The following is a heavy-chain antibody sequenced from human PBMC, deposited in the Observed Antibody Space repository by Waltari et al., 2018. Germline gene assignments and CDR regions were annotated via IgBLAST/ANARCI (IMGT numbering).Heavy chain of an antibody. Sequence: GQLVESGGGLVQPGGPLRLSCEASEFSFSRSGMSCVRQAPGKGLEWVANIKPDGSATYDVGSVKGRFTISRDNSKDTQFLQMNTLRADDTAVYYCVKDGFYSYGRKPYYYFDFWGRGTLVTVSS. CDR1: EFSFSRSG. D-gene: IGHD5-18*01. V-gene: IGHV3-7*03. CDR3: VKDGFYSYGRKPYYYFDF. CDR2: IKPDGSAT. J-gene: IGHJ2*01.